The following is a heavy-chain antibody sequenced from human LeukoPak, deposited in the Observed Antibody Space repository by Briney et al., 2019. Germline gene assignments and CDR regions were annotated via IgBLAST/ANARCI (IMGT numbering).Heavy chain of an antibody. J-gene: IGHJ4*02. D-gene: IGHD1-26*01. CDR1: GFTFSSYG. V-gene: IGHV3-30*02. Sequence: PGGSLRLSCAASGFTFSSYGMHWVRQAPGKVLEWVAFIRYDGSNKYYADSVKGRFTISRDNSKNTLYLQMNSLRAEDTAVYYCAKDQVGATIPFDYWGQGTLVTVSS. CDR2: IRYDGSNK. CDR3: AKDQVGATIPFDY.